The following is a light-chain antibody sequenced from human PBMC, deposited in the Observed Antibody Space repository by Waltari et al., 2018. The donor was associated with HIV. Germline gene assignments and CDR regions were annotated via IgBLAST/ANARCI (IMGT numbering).Light chain of an antibody. CDR1: SSDVGGYNY. CDR2: EVS. J-gene: IGLJ2*01. CDR3: SSFAGTNDVI. Sequence: QSALTQPPSASGSPGQSVTISCTGTSSDVGGYNYVSWYQQHPGKAPKRMIYEVSQRPSGVPDRFSGSKSGNTASLTVSGLQAEDEANYYCSSFAGTNDVIFGGGTKLTVL. V-gene: IGLV2-8*01.